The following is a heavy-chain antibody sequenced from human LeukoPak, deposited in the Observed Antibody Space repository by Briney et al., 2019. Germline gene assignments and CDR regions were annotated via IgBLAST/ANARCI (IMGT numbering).Heavy chain of an antibody. CDR1: GYTFTSYA. Sequence: WASVKVSCKASGYTFTSYAMNWVRQAPGQGLEWMGWINTNTGNPTYAQGFTGRFVFSLDTSVSTAYLQISSLKAEDTAVYYCARGSPQYAPYYYDRSGPYWRYFDYWGQGTLVTVSS. D-gene: IGHD3-22*01. CDR3: ARGSPQYAPYYYDRSGPYWRYFDY. CDR2: INTNTGNP. J-gene: IGHJ4*02. V-gene: IGHV7-4-1*02.